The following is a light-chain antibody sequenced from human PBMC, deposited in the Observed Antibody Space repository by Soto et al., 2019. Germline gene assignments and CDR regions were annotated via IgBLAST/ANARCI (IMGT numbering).Light chain of an antibody. CDR1: SSDVGGYNY. V-gene: IGLV2-8*01. CDR2: EVS. Sequence: QSALTQPPSASGSPGQSVTISCTGTSSDVGGYNYVSWYQQHPGKAPKLMIYEVSKRPSGVPDRFSGSKSGNTASLTVSGLQPEDEADYYCSSYTSSSTWVFGGGTKVTVL. CDR3: SSYTSSSTWV. J-gene: IGLJ3*02.